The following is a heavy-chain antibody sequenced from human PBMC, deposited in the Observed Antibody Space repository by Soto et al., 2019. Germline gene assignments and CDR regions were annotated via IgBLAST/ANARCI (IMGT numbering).Heavy chain of an antibody. CDR1: GFTFSDAW. Sequence: EVQLVESGGGLVKPGESLRLSCAASGFTFSDAWMSWVRQAPGKGLEWVGRIKSKSDGGTTDYVAPVKGRFSISRDDSKNTLYLQMNSLKTEDTALYYCSTGIGGAWGQGTLVTVSS. V-gene: IGHV3-15*01. J-gene: IGHJ5*02. CDR2: IKSKSDGGTT. D-gene: IGHD2-15*01. CDR3: STGIGGA.